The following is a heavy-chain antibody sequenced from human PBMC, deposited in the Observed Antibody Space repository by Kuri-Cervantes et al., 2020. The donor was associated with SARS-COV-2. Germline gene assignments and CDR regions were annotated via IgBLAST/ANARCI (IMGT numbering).Heavy chain of an antibody. D-gene: IGHD3-16*01. CDR1: GGSISSSGYY. CDR3: ARPLEGGDYFDY. J-gene: IGHJ4*02. CDR2: IYDSGST. Sequence: GSLRLSCTVSGGSISSSGYYWGWIRQPPGKGLEWIGNIYDSGSTYYNPSLKSRVTISVDTSKNQFSVKLSSVTAADTAVYYCARPLEGGDYFDYWGQGTLVTVSS. V-gene: IGHV4-39*01.